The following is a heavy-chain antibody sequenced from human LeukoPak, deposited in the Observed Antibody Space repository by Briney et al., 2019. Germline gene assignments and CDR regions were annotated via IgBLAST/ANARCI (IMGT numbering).Heavy chain of an antibody. CDR2: IYPGDSDT. Sequence: GESLKISCKGSGYSFTNYWIGWVRQMPGKGLEWMGIIYPGDSDTRYSPSFRGQVIISADKSISTAYLQWSSLKASDTAMYYCARPTVFNDYFGFYFDYWGQGTLVTVSS. CDR1: GYSFTNYW. V-gene: IGHV5-51*01. CDR3: ARPTVFNDYFGFYFDY. D-gene: IGHD2/OR15-2a*01. J-gene: IGHJ4*02.